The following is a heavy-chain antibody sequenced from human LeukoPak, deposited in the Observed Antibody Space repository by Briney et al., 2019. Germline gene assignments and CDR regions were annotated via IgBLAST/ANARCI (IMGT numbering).Heavy chain of an antibody. CDR1: EYSFTNYW. Sequence: GESLKISCQGSEYSFTNYWIGWVRQMPGKGLEWMGTISPGTSDTKYSPSFQGQVTISADKSINTAYLQSSSLQASDTAMCYCARREGGGLCRVDYWGQGTLVTVSS. CDR2: ISPGTSDT. J-gene: IGHJ4*02. CDR3: ARREGGGLCRVDY. D-gene: IGHD2-8*02. V-gene: IGHV5-51*01.